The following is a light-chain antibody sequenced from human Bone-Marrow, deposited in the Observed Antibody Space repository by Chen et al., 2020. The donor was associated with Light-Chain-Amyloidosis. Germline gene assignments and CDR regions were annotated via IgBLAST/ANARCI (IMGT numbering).Light chain of an antibody. CDR2: GSS. CDR1: QTISSNY. Sequence: EIVLTQSPGTLSLSPGEGANLSCRASQTISSNYLTWYQQKFGQAPRLLIYGSSSRATGIPDRVTGRGCGSDFTLAINSLVPEEFAMYYCQQDGTAPLTFGGGTKVEIK. V-gene: IGKV3-20*01. J-gene: IGKJ4*01. CDR3: QQDGTAPLT.